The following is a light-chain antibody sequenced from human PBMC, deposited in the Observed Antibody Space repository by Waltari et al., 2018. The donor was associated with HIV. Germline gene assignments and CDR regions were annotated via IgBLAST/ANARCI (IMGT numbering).Light chain of an antibody. J-gene: IGLJ1*01. Sequence: SSELTQPPSVSVSPGQTARLTCSGDASPTPYTQWFQQKPGQDPVVVIHKNTERPSGIPERFSASRSGTTVTLTITGVQTDDEADYYCLSADTSGTYVFGPGTTVTVL. V-gene: IGLV3-25*03. CDR1: ASPTPY. CDR3: LSADTSGTYV. CDR2: KNT.